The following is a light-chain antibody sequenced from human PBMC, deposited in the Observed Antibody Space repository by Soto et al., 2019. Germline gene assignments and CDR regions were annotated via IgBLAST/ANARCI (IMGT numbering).Light chain of an antibody. CDR2: DTS. J-gene: IGKJ1*01. V-gene: IGKV3-15*01. CDR1: QFVSSR. CDR3: QQRHSWPRT. Sequence: ILVTQSPATLSASPGERVTLTCRASQFVSSRLAWYQQRPGQVPRLLIYDTSTRDLGISARFSGSGSGTEFTLTISGLQSDDFVVYHCQQRHSWPRTFGQGTKVDIK.